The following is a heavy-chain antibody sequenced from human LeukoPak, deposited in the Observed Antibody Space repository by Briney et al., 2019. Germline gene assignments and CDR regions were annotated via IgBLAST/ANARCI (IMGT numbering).Heavy chain of an antibody. CDR2: INQGGSVK. CDR3: ARFGYSGWNLEY. Sequence: GGSLRLSCAASGFTFRDFWMTWVRQAPGKGLGWGANINQGGSVKYYVDSVKGRFTISRDDAESSLYVQMNSLRDEDTAVYYCARFGYSGWNLEYWGQGTLVTVSS. CDR1: GFTFRDFW. V-gene: IGHV3-7*01. D-gene: IGHD5-12*01. J-gene: IGHJ4*02.